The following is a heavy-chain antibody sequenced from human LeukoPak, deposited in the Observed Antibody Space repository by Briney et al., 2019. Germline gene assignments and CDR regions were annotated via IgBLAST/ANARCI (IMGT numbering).Heavy chain of an antibody. D-gene: IGHD2/OR15-2a*01. CDR2: IYTSGST. J-gene: IGHJ5*02. Sequence: SQTLSLTCTVSGGSISSGSYYWSWTRQPPGKGLEWIGRIYTSGSTNYNPSLKSRVTISVDTSKNQFSLKLSSVTAADTAVYYWARYLLEWFDPWGQGTLVTVSS. V-gene: IGHV4-61*02. CDR1: GGSISSGSYY. CDR3: ARYLLEWFDP.